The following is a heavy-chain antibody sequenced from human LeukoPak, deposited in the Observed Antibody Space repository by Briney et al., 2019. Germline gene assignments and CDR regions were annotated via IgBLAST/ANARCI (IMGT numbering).Heavy chain of an antibody. CDR1: GFTFRSHA. Sequence: GGSLRLSCADSGFTFRSHAMQWVRQAPGKGLEWVSGISAGASTTYYADSVKGHFTISRDNSKNTLYLQMNSLRVEDTAMYYCAKGPTVTTYGYWGRGTPVTVSS. D-gene: IGHD4-17*01. CDR2: ISAGASTT. J-gene: IGHJ4*02. CDR3: AKGPTVTTYGY. V-gene: IGHV3-23*01.